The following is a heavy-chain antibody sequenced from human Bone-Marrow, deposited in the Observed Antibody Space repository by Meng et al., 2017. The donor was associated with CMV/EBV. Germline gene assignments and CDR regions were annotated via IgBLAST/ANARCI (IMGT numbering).Heavy chain of an antibody. Sequence: GESLKISCAVSGSIVTYNYIGWIRQAPGKGLEWVSVIYKGGQIFYTESVKGRFTISRDISKNMLYLQMNSLRAEDTAVYYCARGASKSSSFDYWGQGTLVTVSS. J-gene: IGHJ4*02. D-gene: IGHD1-26*01. CDR1: GSIVTYNY. CDR2: IYKGGQI. CDR3: ARGASKSSSFDY. V-gene: IGHV3-53*05.